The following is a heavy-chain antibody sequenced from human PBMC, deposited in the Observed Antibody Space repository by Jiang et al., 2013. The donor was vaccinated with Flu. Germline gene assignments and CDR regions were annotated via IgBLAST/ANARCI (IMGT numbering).Heavy chain of an antibody. J-gene: IGHJ4*02. CDR2: MNPNSGNT. D-gene: IGHD6-19*01. V-gene: IGHV1-8*01. Sequence: SGAEVKKPGASVKVSCKASGYTFTSYDINWVRQATGQGLEWMGWMNPNSGNTAYAQKFQGRVAMTRNTSISTAYMELSSLRSEDTAVYYCARVGAVADTRRTLEYWGQGTLVTVSS. CDR3: ARVGAVADTRRTLEY. CDR1: GYTFTSYD.